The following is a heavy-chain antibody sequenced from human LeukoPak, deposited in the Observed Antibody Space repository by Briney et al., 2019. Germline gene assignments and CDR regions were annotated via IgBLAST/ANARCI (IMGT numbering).Heavy chain of an antibody. CDR3: ARDEEYCSGGSCLYYFDY. CDR1: GFTFSSYA. D-gene: IGHD2-15*01. V-gene: IGHV3-74*01. CDR2: INSDGSST. Sequence: GGSLRLSCAASGFTFSSYAMSWVRQAPGKGLVWVSRINSDGSSTSYADSVKGRFTISRDNAKNTLYLQMNSLRAEDTAVYYCARDEEYCSGGSCLYYFDYWGQGTLVTVSS. J-gene: IGHJ4*02.